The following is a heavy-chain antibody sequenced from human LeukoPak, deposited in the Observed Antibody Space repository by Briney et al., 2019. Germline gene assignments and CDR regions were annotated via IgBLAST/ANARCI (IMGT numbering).Heavy chain of an antibody. J-gene: IGHJ4*02. CDR1: GFTFSSYA. V-gene: IGHV3-23*01. CDR3: ARDLAVAGTIRG. D-gene: IGHD6-19*01. Sequence: PGGSLRLSCAASGFTFSSYAMTWVRQAPGKGLEWVSSISGSGDRTYYADSVKGRFTISRDNFKDTLYLQMNSLRAEDTAVYYCARDLAVAGTIRGWGQGTLVTVSS. CDR2: ISGSGDRT.